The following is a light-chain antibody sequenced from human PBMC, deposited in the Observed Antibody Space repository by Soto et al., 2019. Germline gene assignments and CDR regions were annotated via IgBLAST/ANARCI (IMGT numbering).Light chain of an antibody. CDR1: QSVSSN. CDR2: GVS. Sequence: EIVMTQSPATLSVSPGERATLSCRASQSVSSNLAWYQQKPDQAPRLLIYGVSTRATGIPARFSGSGSGTEFTLTISSLQSEDFAVYYCQQYNNWPETFGQGTKVDIK. V-gene: IGKV3-15*01. J-gene: IGKJ1*01. CDR3: QQYNNWPET.